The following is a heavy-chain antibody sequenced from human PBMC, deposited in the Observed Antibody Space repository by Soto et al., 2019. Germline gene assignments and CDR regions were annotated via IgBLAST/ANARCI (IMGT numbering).Heavy chain of an antibody. Sequence: VGSLRLSCAASGFTFSSYTMNWVRQAPGKGLEWVSSISSSSSYIYYADSVKGRFTISRDNAKDSLYLQMTSLRAEDTAVYYCARDLSSGSSGPYDAFDIWGQGTMVTVSS. CDR3: ARDLSSGSSGPYDAFDI. V-gene: IGHV3-21*01. CDR2: ISSSSSYI. D-gene: IGHD1-26*01. CDR1: GFTFSSYT. J-gene: IGHJ3*02.